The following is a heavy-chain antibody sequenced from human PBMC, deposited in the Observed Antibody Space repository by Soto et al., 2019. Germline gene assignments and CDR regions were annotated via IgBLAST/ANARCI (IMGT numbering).Heavy chain of an antibody. CDR3: ATLTYYYDSSGSNPLFDF. Sequence: ASVKVSCKASGYTFTSYAMHWVRQAPGQRLEWMGWINAGNGNTKYSQKFQGRVTITRDTSASTAYMELSSLRSEDTAVYYCATLTYYYDSSGSNPLFDFWGQGTMVTGSS. CDR1: GYTFTSYA. CDR2: INAGNGNT. V-gene: IGHV1-3*01. J-gene: IGHJ3*01. D-gene: IGHD3-22*01.